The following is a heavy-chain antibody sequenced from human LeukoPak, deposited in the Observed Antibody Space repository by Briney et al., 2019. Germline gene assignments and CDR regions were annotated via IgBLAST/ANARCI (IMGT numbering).Heavy chain of an antibody. CDR1: GFTFSSYA. V-gene: IGHV3-23*01. CDR3: AKDSSIGRYCTNGVCSPFDC. D-gene: IGHD2-8*01. Sequence: PGGSLRLSCAGSGFTFSSYAMSWVRQAPGKGLEWVSAISDTGATTYDAGSVKGRFTISRDNSRSTLYLQMNSLRAEDAALYYCAKDSSIGRYCTNGVCSPFDCWGQGTLVAVSS. CDR2: ISDTGATT. J-gene: IGHJ4*02.